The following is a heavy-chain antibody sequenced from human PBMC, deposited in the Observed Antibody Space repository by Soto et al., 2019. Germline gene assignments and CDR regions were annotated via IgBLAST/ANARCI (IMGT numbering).Heavy chain of an antibody. CDR1: GFTFTAYY. V-gene: IGHV3-7*03. Sequence: EVQLVESGGGLVQPGGSLRLSCAASGFTFTAYYMTWVRQVPGKGLEWVASINKDGSKQYYVDSVKGRFTISRDNAMNSLYLQMNSLRAGDTALYYCSRANWFQDYWGQGTLVTVSS. D-gene: IGHD3-10*01. CDR3: SRANWFQDY. CDR2: INKDGSKQ. J-gene: IGHJ4*02.